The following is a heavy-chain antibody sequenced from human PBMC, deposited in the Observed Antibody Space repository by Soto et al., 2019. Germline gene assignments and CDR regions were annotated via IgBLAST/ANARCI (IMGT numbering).Heavy chain of an antibody. Sequence: ASVKVSCKASGYTFTSYGISWVRQAPGQGLEWMGWISAYNGNTNYAQKLQGRVTMTTDTSTSTAYMELRSLRSDDTAVYYCARDRRNRNLGKYAFDIWGQGTMVTVSS. V-gene: IGHV1-18*01. CDR2: ISAYNGNT. J-gene: IGHJ3*02. D-gene: IGHD3-16*01. CDR3: ARDRRNRNLGKYAFDI. CDR1: GYTFTSYG.